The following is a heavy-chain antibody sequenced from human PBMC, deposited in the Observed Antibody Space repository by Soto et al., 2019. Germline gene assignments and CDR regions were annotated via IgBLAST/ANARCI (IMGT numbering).Heavy chain of an antibody. CDR1: GGSISSSSCY. D-gene: IGHD5-12*01. CDR2: INHSGST. J-gene: IGHJ4*02. V-gene: IGHV4-39*07. Sequence: SETLSLTCTVSGGSISSSSCYWSRIRQPPGKGLEWIGEINHSGSTNYNPSLKSRVTISVDTSKNHFSLKLNSVTAADTAVYYCARSRGYTGYDTYHFDYWGRGILVTVSS. CDR3: ARSRGYTGYDTYHFDY.